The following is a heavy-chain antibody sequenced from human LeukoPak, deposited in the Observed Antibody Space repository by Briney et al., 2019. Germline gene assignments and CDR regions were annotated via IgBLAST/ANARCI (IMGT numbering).Heavy chain of an antibody. D-gene: IGHD3-10*01. V-gene: IGHV3-11*01. Sequence: GGSLRLSCAASGFTFSDYDMTWIRQAPGKGLEWVSHISSSGNTVYYADSVKGRFTVSRDNAKNSLFLQVDSLRAEDTAVYYCARQALFMVRGLISAFDIWGQGTKVTVSS. J-gene: IGHJ3*02. CDR3: ARQALFMVRGLISAFDI. CDR1: GFTFSDYD. CDR2: ISSSGNTV.